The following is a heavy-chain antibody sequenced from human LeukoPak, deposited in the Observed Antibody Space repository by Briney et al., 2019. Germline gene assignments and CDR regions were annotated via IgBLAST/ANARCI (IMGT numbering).Heavy chain of an antibody. CDR3: AARNYYDSSGYPGPFDY. CDR1: GFTFSSYA. CDR2: ISGSGGST. Sequence: PGGSLRLSCAASGFTFSSYAMSWVRQAPGKGLEWVSAISGSGGSTYYADSVKGRFTISRDNSKNTLYLQMNSLRAEDTAVYYCAARNYYDSSGYPGPFDYWGQGTLVTVSS. V-gene: IGHV3-23*01. J-gene: IGHJ4*02. D-gene: IGHD3-22*01.